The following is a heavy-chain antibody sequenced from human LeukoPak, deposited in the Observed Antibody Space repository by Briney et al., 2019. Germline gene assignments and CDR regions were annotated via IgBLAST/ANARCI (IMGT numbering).Heavy chain of an antibody. CDR1: GFTFSSYW. Sequence: GGSLRLSCAASGFTFSSYWMHWGRQAPGKGLVWVSRINSDGSGTIYADSVQGRFTISRDNAKNTLYLQMNSLRAEDTAVYYCACDRDYYDSSGYYNYWGQGTLVTVSS. J-gene: IGHJ4*02. CDR2: INSDGSGT. V-gene: IGHV3-74*01. CDR3: ACDRDYYDSSGYYNY. D-gene: IGHD3-22*01.